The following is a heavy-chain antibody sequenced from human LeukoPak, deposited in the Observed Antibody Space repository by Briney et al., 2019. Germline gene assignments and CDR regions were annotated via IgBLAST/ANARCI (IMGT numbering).Heavy chain of an antibody. Sequence: SETLSLTCAVYGGSFSGYYWSWIRQPPGKGLEWIGEINHSGSTNYNPSLKSRVTISVDTSNNQFSLKLSSVTAADTAVYYCARGYCSSTSCQHYFDYWGQGTLVTVSS. CDR3: ARGYCSSTSCQHYFDY. D-gene: IGHD2-2*01. J-gene: IGHJ4*02. V-gene: IGHV4-34*01. CDR2: INHSGST. CDR1: GGSFSGYY.